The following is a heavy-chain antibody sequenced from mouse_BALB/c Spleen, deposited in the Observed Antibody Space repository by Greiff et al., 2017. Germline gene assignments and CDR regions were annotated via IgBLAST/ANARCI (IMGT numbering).Heavy chain of an antibody. CDR1: GYSITSDYA. Sequence: EVQLQQSGPGLVKPSQSLSLTCTVTGYSITSDYAWNWIRQFPGNKLEWMGYISYSGSTSYNPSLKSRISITRDTSKNQFFLQLNSVTTEDTATYYCARYYRYDGDASWFAYWGQGTLVTVSA. CDR2: ISYSGST. V-gene: IGHV3-2*02. CDR3: ARYYRYDGDASWFAY. D-gene: IGHD2-14*01. J-gene: IGHJ3*01.